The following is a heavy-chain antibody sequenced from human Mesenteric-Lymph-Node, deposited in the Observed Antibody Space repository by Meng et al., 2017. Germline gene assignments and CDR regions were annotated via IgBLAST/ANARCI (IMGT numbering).Heavy chain of an antibody. J-gene: IGHJ6*02. CDR3: ARDGYCSSTSCYVGFSLGLYGMDV. Sequence: GESLKISCVASGFPFSHYYLSWIRQAPGKGLEWVSYISDGGGITYYADSVRGRFTISRDNANNSLYLQMNSLRAEDTAVYYCARDGYCSSTSCYVGFSLGLYGMDVWGQGTTVTVSS. CDR2: ISDGGGIT. V-gene: IGHV3-11*04. CDR1: GFPFSHYY. D-gene: IGHD2-2*01.